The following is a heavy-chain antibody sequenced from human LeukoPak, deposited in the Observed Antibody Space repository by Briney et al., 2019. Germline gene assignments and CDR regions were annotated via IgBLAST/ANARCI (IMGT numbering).Heavy chain of an antibody. CDR2: IIPIFGTA. V-gene: IGHV1-69*13. D-gene: IGHD5-12*01. CDR3: ARGVKGSGYEYYFDY. CDR1: GCTFSSYA. J-gene: IGHJ4*02. Sequence: ASVKDSCKASGCTFSSYAISWVRQAPGQGLEWMGGIIPIFGTANYAQKFQGRVTITADESTSTAYMELSSLRSEDTAVYYCARGVKGSGYEYYFDYWGQGTLVTVSS.